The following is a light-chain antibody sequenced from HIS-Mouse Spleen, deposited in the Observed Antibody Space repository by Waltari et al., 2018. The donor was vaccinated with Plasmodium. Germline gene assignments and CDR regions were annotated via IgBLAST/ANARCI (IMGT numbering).Light chain of an antibody. CDR3: KQSYGTWT. J-gene: IGKJ1*01. CDR2: AAS. CDR1: QSIRSY. V-gene: IGKV1-39*01. Sequence: DIQMTQSPSSLSASVGDRVTITRRASQSIRSYLNWYQQKPGKAPKFLVYAASSLQSGVPSMFGGSGYGTDFSLTIRSLQTGYFASDYGKQSYGTWTFGEGTKVEIK.